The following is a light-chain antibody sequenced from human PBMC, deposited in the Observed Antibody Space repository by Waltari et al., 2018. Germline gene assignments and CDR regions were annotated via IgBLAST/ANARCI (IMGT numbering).Light chain of an antibody. Sequence: DNQMTPSPSTLSASVGDRVTITCRASQSISNWLAWYQQKPGKAPKVLIYKSFTLQSGVPSRFSGSGSETEFILTISSLQPDDFATYYCQQYNIWPYTFGQGTTLEI. CDR1: QSISNW. J-gene: IGKJ2*01. CDR3: QQYNIWPYT. CDR2: KSF. V-gene: IGKV1-5*03.